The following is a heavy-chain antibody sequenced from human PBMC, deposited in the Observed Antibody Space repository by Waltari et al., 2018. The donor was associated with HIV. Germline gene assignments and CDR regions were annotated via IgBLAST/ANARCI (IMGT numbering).Heavy chain of an antibody. D-gene: IGHD1-26*01. Sequence: EVQLVESGGGLVKPGGSLRSSCVGSGFTFKLAWINWVRKASGKWLEWVGRIKSKSDVETVDDGDPVRGRFSISRDDSQNTVFLQMNSLKTEDTAVYYCTRKAFSGSYYDSWGQGALVTVSS. CDR3: TRKAFSGSYYDS. V-gene: IGHV3-15*01. CDR1: GFTFKLAW. J-gene: IGHJ4*02. CDR2: IKSKSDVETV.